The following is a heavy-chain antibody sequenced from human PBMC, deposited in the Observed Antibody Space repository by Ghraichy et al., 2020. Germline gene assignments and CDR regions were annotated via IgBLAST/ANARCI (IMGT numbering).Heavy chain of an antibody. CDR1: GFTFSSYS. CDR2: ISSSSSYI. CDR3: ARDEGDYGEPVDY. V-gene: IGHV3-21*01. Sequence: GGSLRLSCAASGFTFSSYSMNWVRQAPGKGLEWVSSISSSSSYIYYADSVKGRFTISRDNAKNSLYLQMNSLRAEDTAVYYCARDEGDYGEPVDYWGQGTLVTVSS. D-gene: IGHD4-17*01. J-gene: IGHJ4*02.